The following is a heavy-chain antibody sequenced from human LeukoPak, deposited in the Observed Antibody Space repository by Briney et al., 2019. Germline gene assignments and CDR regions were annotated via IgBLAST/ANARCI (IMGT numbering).Heavy chain of an antibody. J-gene: IGHJ4*02. V-gene: IGHV3-23*01. Sequence: SGGSLRLSCAASGFTFSSYTMTCVRQAPGKGLEWVSTISGSGGSTYYADSVKGRFTISRDNSKNTLYLEMNSLGAEDSAVYFCANPFDYWGQGTLVTVSS. CDR3: ANPFDY. CDR2: ISGSGGST. CDR1: GFTFSSYT.